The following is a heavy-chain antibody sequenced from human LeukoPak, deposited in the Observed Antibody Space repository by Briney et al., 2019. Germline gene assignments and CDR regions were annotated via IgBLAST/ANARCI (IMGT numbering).Heavy chain of an antibody. Sequence: ASVKVSCKASGYTFTSYAMNWVRQAPGQGLEWMGWINTNTGNLTYAQGFTGRFVFSLDTSVSTAYLQISSLKAEDTAVYYCARDSTRSLTYYDFWSGPDAFDIWGQGTMVTVSS. CDR2: INTNTGNL. CDR1: GYTFTSYA. CDR3: ARDSTRSLTYYDFWSGPDAFDI. J-gene: IGHJ3*02. V-gene: IGHV7-4-1*02. D-gene: IGHD3-3*01.